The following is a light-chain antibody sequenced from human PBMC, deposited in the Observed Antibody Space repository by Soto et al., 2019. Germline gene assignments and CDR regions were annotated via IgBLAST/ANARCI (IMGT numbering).Light chain of an antibody. CDR2: RAS. V-gene: IGKV3-20*01. J-gene: IGKJ1*01. CDR3: QQYGSSPQT. CDR1: QTVSSF. Sequence: EIVLTQSPATLSLSPGERATLSCRASQTVSSFLAWYQQKPGQAPRLLIYRASNRATGIPDRFSGSGSGTDFTLTISRLEPEDFAVYYCQQYGSSPQTFGQGTKVDIK.